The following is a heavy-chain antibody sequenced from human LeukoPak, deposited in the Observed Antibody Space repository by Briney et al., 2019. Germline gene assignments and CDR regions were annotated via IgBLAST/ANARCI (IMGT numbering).Heavy chain of an antibody. V-gene: IGHV1-18*01. CDR1: GYTFSDHG. Sequence: ASVKVSCNASGYTFSDHGFSWVRQAPAQGLEWKGWISAYNGNRKYAQKFQDRVSMATETSTNTAYMEMRSLKFDDTAVYYCVRVSSASWYLIDYWGQGTLVTVSS. J-gene: IGHJ4*02. CDR2: ISAYNGNR. CDR3: VRVSSASWYLIDY. D-gene: IGHD2-2*01.